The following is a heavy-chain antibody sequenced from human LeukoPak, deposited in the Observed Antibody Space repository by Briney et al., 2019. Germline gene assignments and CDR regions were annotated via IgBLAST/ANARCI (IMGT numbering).Heavy chain of an antibody. D-gene: IGHD6-13*01. CDR1: GGTFSGYY. CDR2: INHSGST. V-gene: IGHV4-34*01. J-gene: IGHJ4*02. Sequence: SETLSLTCAVSGGTFSGYYWSWIRQPPGKGLEWIGEINHSGSTNYNPSLKSRVTISVDTSKNQFSLKLSSVTAADTAVYYCARGRGSSWYETQDYWGQGTLVTVSS. CDR3: ARGRGSSWYETQDY.